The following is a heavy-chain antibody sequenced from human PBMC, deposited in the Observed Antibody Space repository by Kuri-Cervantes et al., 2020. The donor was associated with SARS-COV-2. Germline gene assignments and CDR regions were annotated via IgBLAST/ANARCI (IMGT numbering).Heavy chain of an antibody. CDR3: ARDHLPQTYYYDSSGSHAFDI. V-gene: IGHV4-61*08. J-gene: IGHJ3*02. D-gene: IGHD3-22*01. Sequence: SETLSLTCGVSGGVIIGDGYSWSWIRQPPGKGLEWIGYIYYSGSTNYNPSLKSRVTISVDTSKNQFSLKLSSVTAADTAVYYCARDHLPQTYYYDSSGSHAFDIWGQGTMVTVSS. CDR2: IYYSGST. CDR1: GGVIIGDGYS.